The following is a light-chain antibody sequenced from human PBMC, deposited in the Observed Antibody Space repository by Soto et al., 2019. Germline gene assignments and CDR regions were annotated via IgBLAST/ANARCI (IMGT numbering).Light chain of an antibody. Sequence: EIVLTQSPVTLSLYQGESATLSCRASQSVNNNLAWYQQKAGQAPRLLIYDASNRATGIPARFSGSGSGTDFTLTISSLEPEDFAVYYCQQRSNWLWTFGQGTKV. CDR2: DAS. J-gene: IGKJ1*01. CDR3: QQRSNWLWT. V-gene: IGKV3-11*01. CDR1: QSVNNN.